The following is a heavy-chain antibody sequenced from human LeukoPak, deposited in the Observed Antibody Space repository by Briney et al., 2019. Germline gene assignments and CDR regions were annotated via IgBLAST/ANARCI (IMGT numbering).Heavy chain of an antibody. CDR1: GGTFSSYA. CDR3: ARDLGQYYDTSDNWFDP. V-gene: IGHV1-69*06. J-gene: IGHJ5*02. CDR2: IIPIFGTA. D-gene: IGHD3-22*01. Sequence: ASVKVSCNASGGTFSSYAISWVRQAPGQGLEWMGGIIPIFGTANYAQKFQGRVTITADKSTSTAYMELSSLRAEDTAVYYCARDLGQYYDTSDNWFDPWGQGTLVTVSS.